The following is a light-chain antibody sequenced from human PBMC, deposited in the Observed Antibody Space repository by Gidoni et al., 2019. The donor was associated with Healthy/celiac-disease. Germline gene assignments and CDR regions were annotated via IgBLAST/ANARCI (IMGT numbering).Light chain of an antibody. CDR3: QQYYSYPIT. Sequence: AIRITQSPSSFPASTGDRVTITCRASQGISSYLAWYQQKPGKAPKLLIYAASTLQSGVPSRFSGSGSGTDFTLTISCLQSEDFATYYCQQYYSYPITFGQGTRLEIK. CDR1: QGISSY. CDR2: AAS. V-gene: IGKV1-8*01. J-gene: IGKJ5*01.